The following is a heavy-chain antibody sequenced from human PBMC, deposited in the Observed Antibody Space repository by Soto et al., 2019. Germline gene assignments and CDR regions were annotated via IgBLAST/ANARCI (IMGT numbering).Heavy chain of an antibody. D-gene: IGHD3-9*01. CDR3: ARSSGYDILTGYPDAFDI. Sequence: PSETLSLTCAVSGYSISSSNWWGWIRQPSGKGLEWIGYIYYSGSTYYNPSLKSRVTMSVDTSKNQFSLKLSSVTAVDTAVYYCARSSGYDILTGYPDAFDIWGQGTMVTVSS. CDR2: IYYSGST. J-gene: IGHJ3*02. CDR1: GYSISSSNW. V-gene: IGHV4-28*01.